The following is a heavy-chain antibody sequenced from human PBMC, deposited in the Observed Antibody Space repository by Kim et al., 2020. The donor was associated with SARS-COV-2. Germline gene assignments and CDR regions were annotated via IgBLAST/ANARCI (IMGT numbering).Heavy chain of an antibody. D-gene: IGHD1-26*01. V-gene: IGHV3-7*03. J-gene: IGHJ5*02. CDR2: IKQDGSEK. CDR1: GFTFSSYW. Sequence: GGSLRLSCAASGFTFSSYWMSWVRQAPGKGLEWVANIKQDGSEKYYVDSVKGRFTISRVNAKNSLYLQMNSLRAEDTAVYYCASGWWELLGWFDPWGQGTLVTGSS. CDR3: ASGWWELLGWFDP.